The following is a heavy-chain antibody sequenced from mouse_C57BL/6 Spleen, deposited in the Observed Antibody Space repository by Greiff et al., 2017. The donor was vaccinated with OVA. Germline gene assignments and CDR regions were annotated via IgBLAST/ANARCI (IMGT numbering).Heavy chain of an antibody. CDR1: GFNIKDYY. D-gene: IGHD1-1*01. CDR2: IDPEDGDT. V-gene: IGHV14-1*01. CDR3: ATPITTVVATRDY. Sequence: VQLKESGAELVRPGASVKLSCTASGFNIKDYYMHWVKQRPEQGLEWIGRIDPEDGDTEYAPKFQGKATMTADTSSNTAYLQLSSLTSEDTAVYYCATPITTVVATRDYWGQGTTLTVSS. J-gene: IGHJ2*01.